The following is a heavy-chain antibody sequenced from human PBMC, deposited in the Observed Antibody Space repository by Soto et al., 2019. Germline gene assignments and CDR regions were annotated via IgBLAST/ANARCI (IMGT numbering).Heavy chain of an antibody. V-gene: IGHV4-30-4*01. D-gene: IGHD4-17*01. Sequence: PSETLSLTCTVSRGSISKGDFYWRWILQPPGKDLDLSGNIYYSGSTYYNPSRRSRAIMSVDTSQNQFSLKLSSLTAADTAVYFCARADDFSDRFDYWGQGALVTVSS. CDR2: IYYSGST. J-gene: IGHJ4*02. CDR1: RGSISKGDFY. CDR3: ARADDFSDRFDY.